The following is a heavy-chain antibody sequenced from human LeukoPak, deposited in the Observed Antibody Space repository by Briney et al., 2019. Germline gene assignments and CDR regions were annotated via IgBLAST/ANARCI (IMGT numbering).Heavy chain of an antibody. CDR2: IKQDGSEK. D-gene: IGHD2-21*02. J-gene: IGHJ4*02. CDR1: GFTFSSYW. V-gene: IGHV3-7*01. CDR3: ARAYSYCGGDCYPYYFDY. Sequence: PGGSLRLSCAASGFTFSSYWMSWVRQAPGKGLEWVANIKQDGSEKYYVDSVKGRFTISRDDAKNSLYLQMNSLRAEDTAVYYCARAYSYCGGDCYPYYFDYWGQGTLVTASS.